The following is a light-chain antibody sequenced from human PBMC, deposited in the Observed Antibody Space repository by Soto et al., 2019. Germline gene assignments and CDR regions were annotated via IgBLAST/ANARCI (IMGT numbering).Light chain of an antibody. CDR1: SSDVGGYNY. V-gene: IGLV2-14*01. J-gene: IGLJ1*01. CDR3: SSYTSSSTLNYV. CDR2: DVS. Sequence: HCALNQPVSGYVAPGESSSISNTKTSSDVGGYNYVSWYQQHPGKAPKLMIYDVSNRPSGVSNRFSGSKSGNTASLTISGLQAEDEADYYCSSYTSSSTLNYVFGTGTKVTVL.